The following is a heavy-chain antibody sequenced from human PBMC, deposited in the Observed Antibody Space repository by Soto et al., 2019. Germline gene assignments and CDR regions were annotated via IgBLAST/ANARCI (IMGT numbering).Heavy chain of an antibody. J-gene: IGHJ4*02. D-gene: IGHD2-21*02. V-gene: IGHV4-34*01. CDR2: INHSGST. CDR3: ARDLYCGGDCSHYDY. Sequence: SETLSLTCAVYGGSFSGYYWSWIRQPPGKGLEWIGEINHSGSTNYNPSLKSRVTISVDTSKNQFSLKLSSVTAADTAVYYCARDLYCGGDCSHYDYWGQGTLVTVSS. CDR1: GGSFSGYY.